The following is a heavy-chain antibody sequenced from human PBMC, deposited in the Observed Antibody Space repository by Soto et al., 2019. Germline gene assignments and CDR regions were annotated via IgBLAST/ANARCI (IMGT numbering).Heavy chain of an antibody. Sequence: QVQLVESGGGVVQPGRSLRLSCAASGFTFSSYSMHWVRQAPGKGLEWVAVISFDGSRKFFADSVKGRFTISRDNSKNTMSLQMISLRPEDTAVYYCARDTAAAGTRGRNWYFDLWGRGTLVTVSS. V-gene: IGHV3-30-3*01. J-gene: IGHJ2*01. D-gene: IGHD6-13*01. CDR3: ARDTAAAGTRGRNWYFDL. CDR2: ISFDGSRK. CDR1: GFTFSSYS.